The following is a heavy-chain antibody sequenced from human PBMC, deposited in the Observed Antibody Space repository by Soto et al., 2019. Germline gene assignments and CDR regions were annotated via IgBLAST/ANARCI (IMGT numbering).Heavy chain of an antibody. D-gene: IGHD6-13*01. CDR3: ASSYSTSWYWFDS. CDR1: GFSLSNAGLG. J-gene: IGHJ5*01. V-gene: IGHV2-26*01. CDR2: IFSNDEK. Sequence: QVTVKESGPVLVKPTETLTLTCTVSGFSLSNAGLGVSWIRQPPGKALEWLAHIFSNDEKSYSTSLKSRLTISKDTSKSHVVITMTNMDPVDTATYYCASSYSTSWYWFDSWGQGTLFTVSS.